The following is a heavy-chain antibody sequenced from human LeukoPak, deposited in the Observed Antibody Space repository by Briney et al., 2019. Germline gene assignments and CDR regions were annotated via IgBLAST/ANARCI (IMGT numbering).Heavy chain of an antibody. V-gene: IGHV4-34*01. CDR3: ARGPHCSGGSCYSPAFDY. CDR2: INHGGST. D-gene: IGHD2-15*01. CDR1: GDSISNYY. J-gene: IGHJ4*02. Sequence: SETLSLTCTVSGDSISNYYWSWIRQPPGKGLEWIGEINHGGSTNYNPSLKSRVTMSVDTSKNQVSLKVTSVTAADTAVYYCARGPHCSGGSCYSPAFDYWGQGTLVTVSS.